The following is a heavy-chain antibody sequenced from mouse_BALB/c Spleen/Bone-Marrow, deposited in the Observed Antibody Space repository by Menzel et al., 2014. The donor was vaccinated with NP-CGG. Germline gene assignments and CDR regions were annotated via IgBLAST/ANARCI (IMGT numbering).Heavy chain of an antibody. Sequence: QVQLQQSGAELVKPGAPVKLSCKASGYTFTSYWMNWVKQRPGRGLEWIGRIDPSDSETHYNQKFKDKATLTVDKSSSTAYIQLSSLTSEDSAVYYCARNWVYFDYWCQGTTLTVSS. CDR1: GYTFTSYW. CDR3: ARNWVYFDY. J-gene: IGHJ2*01. V-gene: IGHV1-69*02. CDR2: IDPSDSET. D-gene: IGHD4-1*01.